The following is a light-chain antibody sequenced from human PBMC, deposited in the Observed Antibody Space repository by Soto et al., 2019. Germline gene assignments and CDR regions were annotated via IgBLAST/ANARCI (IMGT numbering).Light chain of an antibody. V-gene: IGKV3-15*01. CDR1: RSISSS. CDR2: GAS. Sequence: ETVMTQSPATLSVSPGEGATLSCRASRSISSSLAWYQQKPGRAPRLLIYGASTRATDIPARFSGSGSGTEFTLTISSLQSEDFAIYYCQQYGSSPPGYTFGQGTKLEIK. CDR3: QQYGSSPPGYT. J-gene: IGKJ2*01.